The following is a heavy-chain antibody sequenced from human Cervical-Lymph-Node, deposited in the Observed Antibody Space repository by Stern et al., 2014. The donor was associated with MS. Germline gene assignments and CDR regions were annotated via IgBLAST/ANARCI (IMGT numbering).Heavy chain of an antibody. J-gene: IGHJ6*02. D-gene: IGHD5-12*01. CDR1: GFTFSSYS. Sequence: EVQLVESGGGLVKPGGSLRLSCAASGFTFSSYSMNWVRQAPGKGLEWVSSISSSSSNIYYADSVRGRFTISRDNAKNSLYLQMNSLRVEDTAVYYCAREGGISDYDLYYYYGMDVWGQGTTVTVSS. V-gene: IGHV3-21*01. CDR3: AREGGISDYDLYYYYGMDV. CDR2: ISSSSSNI.